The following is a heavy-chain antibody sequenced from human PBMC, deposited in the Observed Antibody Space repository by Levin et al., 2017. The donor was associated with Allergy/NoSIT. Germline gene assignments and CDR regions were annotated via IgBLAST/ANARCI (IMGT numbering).Heavy chain of an antibody. J-gene: IGHJ5*02. V-gene: IGHV3-74*01. Sequence: GASVKVSCAASGFTFSDYWMYWVRQAPGKGPVWVSRINSDGSSTRYADSVRGRFTISRDNAKNRLYLQMNSLRAEDTAVYYCVRDPYSTSSTVQRGFWFDPWGQGTLVTVSS. CDR2: INSDGSST. CDR1: GFTFSDYW. CDR3: VRDPYSTSSTVQRGFWFDP. D-gene: IGHD6-6*01.